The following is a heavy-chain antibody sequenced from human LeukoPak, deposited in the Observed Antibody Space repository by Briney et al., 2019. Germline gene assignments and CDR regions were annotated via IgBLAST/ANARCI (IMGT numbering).Heavy chain of an antibody. CDR1: GGSISSYY. V-gene: IGHV4-59*01. J-gene: IGHJ4*02. CDR3: ARGDYYDSSGYYLFDY. Sequence: SETPSLTCTVSGGSISSYYWSWIRQPPGKGLEWIGYIYYSGSTNYNPSLKSRVTISVDTSKNQFSLKLSSVTAADTAVYYCARGDYYDSSGYYLFDYWGQGTLVTVSS. CDR2: IYYSGST. D-gene: IGHD3-22*01.